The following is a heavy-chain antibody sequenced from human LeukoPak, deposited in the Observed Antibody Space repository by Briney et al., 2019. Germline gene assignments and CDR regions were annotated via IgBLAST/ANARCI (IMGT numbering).Heavy chain of an antibody. CDR3: ARHDYSNYPVLNY. J-gene: IGHJ4*02. V-gene: IGHV4-39*01. D-gene: IGHD4-11*01. Sequence: SETLSLTCTVSGGSISSSSYYWGWIRQPPGKGLEWIGSIYYSGSTYYNPSLKSRVTISVDASKNQFSLKLSSVTAADTAVYYCARHDYSNYPVLNYWGQGTLVTVSS. CDR1: GGSISSSSYY. CDR2: IYYSGST.